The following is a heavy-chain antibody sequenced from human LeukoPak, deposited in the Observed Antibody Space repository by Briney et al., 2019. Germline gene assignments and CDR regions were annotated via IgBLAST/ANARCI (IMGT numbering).Heavy chain of an antibody. CDR3: ARSHLRALTRQMDV. Sequence: SVKVSCRASGGTFSSYTISWVRQAPGQGLEWMGRIIPILGIANYAQKFQGRVTITADKSTSTAYMELSSLRSEDTAVYYCARSHLRALTRQMDVWGKGTTVTVSS. D-gene: IGHD4-11*01. CDR2: IIPILGIA. CDR1: GGTFSSYT. V-gene: IGHV1-69*02. J-gene: IGHJ6*04.